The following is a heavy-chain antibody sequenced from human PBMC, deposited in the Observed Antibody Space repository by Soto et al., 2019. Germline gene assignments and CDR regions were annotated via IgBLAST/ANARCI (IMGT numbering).Heavy chain of an antibody. V-gene: IGHV3-48*03. Sequence: PGGSLRLSCAASGFTFSSYEMNWVRQAPGKGLEWVSYISSSGSTIYYADSVKGRFTISRDNAKNSLYLQMNSLRAEDTAVYYCARDRGVSSHDYYYYYGMDVWGQGNTVTV. J-gene: IGHJ6*02. CDR1: GFTFSSYE. D-gene: IGHD3-10*01. CDR2: ISSSGSTI. CDR3: ARDRGVSSHDYYYYYGMDV.